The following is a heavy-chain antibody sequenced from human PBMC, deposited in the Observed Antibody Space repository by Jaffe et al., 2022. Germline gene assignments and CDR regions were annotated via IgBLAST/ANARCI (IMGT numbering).Heavy chain of an antibody. V-gene: IGHV3-30*02. Sequence: QVQLVESGGGVVQPGGSLRLSCAASGFTFSSYGMHWVRQAPGKGLEWVAFIRYDGSNKYYADSVKGRFTISRDNSKNTLYLQMNSLRAEDTAVYYCAKERRVVVVVAAIIDYWGQGTLVTVSS. D-gene: IGHD2-15*01. CDR1: GFTFSSYG. CDR2: IRYDGSNK. J-gene: IGHJ4*02. CDR3: AKERRVVVVVAAIIDY.